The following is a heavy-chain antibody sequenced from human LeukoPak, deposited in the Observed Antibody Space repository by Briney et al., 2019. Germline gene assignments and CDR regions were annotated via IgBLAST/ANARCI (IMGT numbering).Heavy chain of an antibody. CDR3: AKDIWGRYSSSSMDFDY. CDR1: GFTFSSYA. J-gene: IGHJ4*02. Sequence: PGGSLRLSCAASGFTFSSYAMSWVRQAPGKGVEWVSAISGSGGSTYYADSVKGRFTISRDNSKNTLYLQMNSLRAEDTAVYYCAKDIWGRYSSSSMDFDYWGQGTLVTVSS. V-gene: IGHV3-23*01. D-gene: IGHD6-6*01. CDR2: ISGSGGST.